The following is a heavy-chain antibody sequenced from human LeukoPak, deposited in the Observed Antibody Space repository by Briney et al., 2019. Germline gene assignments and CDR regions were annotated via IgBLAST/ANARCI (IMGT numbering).Heavy chain of an antibody. CDR2: ISGSAGST. J-gene: IGHJ3*01. Sequence: GGSLRLSCAASGFTFSNYAMSWVRQAPGKGLEWVSGISGSAGSTYYADSVKGRFSISRDNSKNTVYLQMNRLRAEDTAAYYCAKGLAYRSGWFLGAFDVWGQGTMVTVSS. CDR1: GFTFSNYA. V-gene: IGHV3-23*01. CDR3: AKGLAYRSGWFLGAFDV. D-gene: IGHD6-19*01.